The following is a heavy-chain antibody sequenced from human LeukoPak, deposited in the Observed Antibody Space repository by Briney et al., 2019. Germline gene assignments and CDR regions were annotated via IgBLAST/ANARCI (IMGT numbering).Heavy chain of an antibody. CDR3: AKRGVVIRVILVGFHKEAYYFDS. CDR1: GITLSNYG. V-gene: IGHV3-23*01. Sequence: GGSLRLSCPVSGITLSNYGMSWVRQAPGKGLEWVAGISDSGGRTNYADSVKGRFTIFRDNSKNTLYLQMNSLRAEDTAVYFCAKRGVVIRVILVGFHKEAYYFDSWGQGALVTVSS. CDR2: ISDSGGRT. D-gene: IGHD3-22*01. J-gene: IGHJ4*02.